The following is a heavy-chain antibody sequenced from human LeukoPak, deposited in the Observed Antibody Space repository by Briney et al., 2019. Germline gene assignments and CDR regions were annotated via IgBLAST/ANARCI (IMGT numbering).Heavy chain of an antibody. CDR2: IYTSGST. Sequence: SETLSLTCTVSGGSISSSSYYWSWIRQPPGKGLEWIGYIYTSGSTNYNPSLKSRVTISVDTSKNQFSLKLSSVTAADTAVYYCARFCSSTSCRHARGAFDIWGQGTMVTVSS. CDR1: GGSISSSSYY. D-gene: IGHD2-2*01. CDR3: ARFCSSTSCRHARGAFDI. J-gene: IGHJ3*02. V-gene: IGHV4-61*05.